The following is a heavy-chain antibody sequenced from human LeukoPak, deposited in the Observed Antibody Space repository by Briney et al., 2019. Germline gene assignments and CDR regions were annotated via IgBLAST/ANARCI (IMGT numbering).Heavy chain of an antibody. CDR2: TYHRSKWYN. V-gene: IGHV6-1*01. J-gene: IGHJ5*02. D-gene: IGHD6-13*01. Sequence: SQTLSLTCAISGDIFSSNIAAWNWIRQSPSRGLEWLVRTYHRSKWYNDYALSLKIRITIKADTYRNQFSLQLNSVTPDDSAVYYCARGVSSSRGDWLDPWGQGTQVTVSS. CDR3: ARGVSSSRGDWLDP. CDR1: GDIFSSNIAA.